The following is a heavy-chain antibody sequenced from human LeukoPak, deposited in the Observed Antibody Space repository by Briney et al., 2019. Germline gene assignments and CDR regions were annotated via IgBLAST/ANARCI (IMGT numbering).Heavy chain of an antibody. CDR1: GGTFSSYA. CDR2: IIPIFGTA. Sequence: SVKVSCKASGGTFSSYAISWVRQAPGQGLEWMGGIIPIFGTANYAQKFQGRVTITADESTSTAYMELSSLRSEDTAVYYCAASKYYDYVWGSYLPSAFDYWGQGTLVTVSS. D-gene: IGHD3-16*02. CDR3: AASKYYDYVWGSYLPSAFDY. J-gene: IGHJ4*02. V-gene: IGHV1-69*13.